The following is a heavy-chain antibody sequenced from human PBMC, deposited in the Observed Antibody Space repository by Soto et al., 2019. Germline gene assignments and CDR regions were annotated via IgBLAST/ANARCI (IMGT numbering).Heavy chain of an antibody. D-gene: IGHD2-15*01. J-gene: IGHJ4*02. V-gene: IGHV3-7*01. CDR3: SGGSYFVF. Sequence: PGGSLRLSCGASGFTFSNFWMSWVRQAPGKGLEWVANMKSDGSERHYADSVRGRFTISRDNSKNSLYLEMNSLRPEDTAVYLCSGGSYFVFWGQGALVTVS. CDR2: MKSDGSER. CDR1: GFTFSNFW.